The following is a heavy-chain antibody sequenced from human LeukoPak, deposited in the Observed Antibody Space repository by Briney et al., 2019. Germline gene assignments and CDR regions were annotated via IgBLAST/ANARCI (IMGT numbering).Heavy chain of an antibody. J-gene: IGHJ4*02. CDR2: INSDGSST. V-gene: IGHV3-74*01. D-gene: IGHD6-19*01. CDR1: GFTFSSYW. CDR3: ARYSSGWYYFDY. Sequence: GGSLRLSCAASGFTFSSYWMHWVRQAPGKGLVWVSRINSDGSSTSYADSVKGRFTISRDNAKNTLYLQMNSLRAEDTAVYYCARYSSGWYYFDYWGQGTLVTVSS.